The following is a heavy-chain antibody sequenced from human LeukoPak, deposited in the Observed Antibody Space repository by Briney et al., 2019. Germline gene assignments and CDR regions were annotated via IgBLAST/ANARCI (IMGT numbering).Heavy chain of an antibody. J-gene: IGHJ4*02. CDR1: GYSFTSYW. V-gene: IGHV5-51*01. CDR3: ARHADLGYDFWSGYYPNYFDY. CDR2: IYPGDSDT. Sequence: GESLKISCKGSGYSFTSYWIGWVRQMPGKGLERMGIIYPGDSDTRYSPSFQGQVTISADKSISTAYLQWSSLKASDTAMYYCARHADLGYDFWSGYYPNYFDYWGQGTLVTASS. D-gene: IGHD3-3*01.